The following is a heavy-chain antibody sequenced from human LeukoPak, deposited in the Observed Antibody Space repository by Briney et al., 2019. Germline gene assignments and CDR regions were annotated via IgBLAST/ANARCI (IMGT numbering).Heavy chain of an antibody. D-gene: IGHD3-22*01. V-gene: IGHV1-18*01. J-gene: IGHJ6*03. CDR3: ARRGYSSGYPYYYYYYMDV. Sequence: EASVKVSCKASGYTFTSYGISWVRQAPGQGLEWMGWISAYNGNANYAQKLQGRVTMTTDTSTSTAYMELRSLRSDDTAVYYCARRGYSSGYPYYYYYYMDVWGKGTTVTVSS. CDR1: GYTFTSYG. CDR2: ISAYNGNA.